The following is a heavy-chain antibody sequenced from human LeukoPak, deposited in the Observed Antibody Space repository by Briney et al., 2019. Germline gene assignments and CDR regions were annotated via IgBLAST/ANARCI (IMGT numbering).Heavy chain of an antibody. V-gene: IGHV3-23*01. CDR2: ISGSGGST. D-gene: IGHD3-3*01. CDR1: GFTFSSYA. J-gene: IGHJ4*02. CDR3: AKDRPIFGVVIGYFDY. Sequence: GGSLRLSCAASGFTFSSYAVSWVRQAPGKGLEWVSAISGSGGSTYYADSVKGRFTISRDNSKNTLYLQMNSLRAEDTAVYYCAKDRPIFGVVIGYFDYWGQGTLVTVSS.